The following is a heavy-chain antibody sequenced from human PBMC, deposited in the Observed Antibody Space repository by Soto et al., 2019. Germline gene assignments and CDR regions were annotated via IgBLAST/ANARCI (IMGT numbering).Heavy chain of an antibody. CDR2: IWYDGSNK. Sequence: GGSLRLSCAASGFTFSSYGMHWVRQAPGKGLERVAVIWYDGSNKYYADSVKGRFTFSRDNSKNTLYLQMNSLRAEDTAVYYCARDILYSRSPYGMDVWGQGTTVTVSS. J-gene: IGHJ6*02. CDR1: GFTFSSYG. V-gene: IGHV3-33*01. CDR3: ARDILYSRSPYGMDV. D-gene: IGHD6-6*01.